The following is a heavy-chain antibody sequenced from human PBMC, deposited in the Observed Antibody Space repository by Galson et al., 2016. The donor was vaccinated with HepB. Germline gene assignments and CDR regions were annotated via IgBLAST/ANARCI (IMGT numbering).Heavy chain of an antibody. J-gene: IGHJ5*02. CDR2: IHSDGTIS. CDR1: GFAFSSHW. CDR3: VRDHSVVPTTAYIWFDP. Sequence: SLRLSCAASGFAFSSHWMHWVRQDLGKGLVRVSRIHSDGTISNYADSVKGRFNISKDNAKNTLYLQMNSLRAEDTALYFCVRDHSVVPTTAYIWFDPWGRGTLVTVSS. V-gene: IGHV3-74*01. D-gene: IGHD1-1*01.